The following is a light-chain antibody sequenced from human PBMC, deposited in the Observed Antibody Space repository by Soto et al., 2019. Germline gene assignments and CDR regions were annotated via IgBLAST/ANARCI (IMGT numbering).Light chain of an antibody. Sequence: EIVLTQSPGTLSLSPGERATLSCRASQSVSSSYLAWYQQRPGQAPRLLIYGTSSRATGIPDRFSGSGSGTDFTPTISSLKPEDFAVYYCQQYGSSPLVTFGQGTRLEIK. CDR3: QQYGSSPLVT. CDR2: GTS. V-gene: IGKV3-20*01. J-gene: IGKJ5*01. CDR1: QSVSSSY.